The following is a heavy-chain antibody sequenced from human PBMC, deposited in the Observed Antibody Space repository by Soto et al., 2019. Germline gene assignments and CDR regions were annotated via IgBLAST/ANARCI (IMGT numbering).Heavy chain of an antibody. CDR3: ARDTKAYCGGDCYLSSVPDC. D-gene: IGHD2-21*01. CDR1: GFTFSSYS. CDR2: ISSSSSTI. J-gene: IGHJ4*02. V-gene: IGHV3-48*01. Sequence: GGSLRLSCAASGFTFSSYSMNWVRQAPGKGLEWVSYISSSSSTIYYADSVKGRFTISRDNAKNSLYLQMNSLRAEDTGVYYCARDTKAYCGGDCYLSSVPDCWGQGTLVTVSS.